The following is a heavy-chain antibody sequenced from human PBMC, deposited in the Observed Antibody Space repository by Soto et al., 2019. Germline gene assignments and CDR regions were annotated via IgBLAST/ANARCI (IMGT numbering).Heavy chain of an antibody. CDR1: GFTVSSNY. Sequence: EVQLVESGGGLIQPGGSLRLSCAASGFTVSSNYMSWVRQAPGKGLEWVSVIYSGGSTYYADSVKGRFTISRDNSKNTLYLKRTSLRAEDTAVYYCARDRVESGYPEYFQHWGKGTLVTVS. CDR2: IYSGGST. D-gene: IGHD3-22*01. J-gene: IGHJ1*01. V-gene: IGHV3-53*01. CDR3: ARDRVESGYPEYFQH.